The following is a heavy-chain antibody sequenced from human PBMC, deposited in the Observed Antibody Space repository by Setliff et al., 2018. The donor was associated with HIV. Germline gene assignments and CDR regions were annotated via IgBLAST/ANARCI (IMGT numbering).Heavy chain of an antibody. CDR2: ISGSGGST. CDR3: ARDRGTQHYSFDY. V-gene: IGHV3-23*01. Sequence: GGSLRLSCAASGFSLRTYAMSWVRQAPGKGLEWVSVISGSGGSTYYADSVKGRFTISRDSSDTTVSLQMNSLRSEDTAIYYCARDRGTQHYSFDYWGQGTLVTVSS. D-gene: IGHD1-26*01. CDR1: GFSLRTYA. J-gene: IGHJ4*02.